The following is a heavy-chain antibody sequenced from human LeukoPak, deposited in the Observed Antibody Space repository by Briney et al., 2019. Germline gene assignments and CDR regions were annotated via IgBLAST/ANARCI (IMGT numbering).Heavy chain of an antibody. Sequence: GGSLRLSCAASGFTFDDYTMHWVRQAPGKGLEWVSLISWDGGSTYYADSVKGRFTISRDNSKNSLYLQMNSLRTEDTALYYCAKTRELRGGYYFDYWGQGTLVTVSS. CDR3: AKTRELRGGYYFDY. D-gene: IGHD1-26*01. CDR2: ISWDGGST. J-gene: IGHJ4*02. V-gene: IGHV3-43*01. CDR1: GFTFDDYT.